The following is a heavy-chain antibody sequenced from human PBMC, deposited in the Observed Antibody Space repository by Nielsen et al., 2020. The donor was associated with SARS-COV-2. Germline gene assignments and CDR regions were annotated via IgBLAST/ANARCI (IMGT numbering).Heavy chain of an antibody. D-gene: IGHD6-13*01. V-gene: IGHV3-9*01. CDR1: GFTFDDYA. J-gene: IGHJ3*02. Sequence: GGSLRLSRAASGFTFDDYAMHWVRRAPGKGLEWVSGISWNSGSIGYADSVKGRFTISRDNAKNSLYLQMNSLRAEDTALYYCAKVCSAGGGELDAFDIWGQGTMVTVSS. CDR3: AKVCSAGGGELDAFDI. CDR2: ISWNSGSI.